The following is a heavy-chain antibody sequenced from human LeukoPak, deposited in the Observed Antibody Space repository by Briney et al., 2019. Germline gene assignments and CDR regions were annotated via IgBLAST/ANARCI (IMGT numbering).Heavy chain of an antibody. CDR3: ASGVIADNH. J-gene: IGHJ5*02. D-gene: IGHD2-21*01. V-gene: IGHV3-30*02. CDR2: IRFDGSIK. Sequence: GGSLRLSCALSVVTFSSSAMQWVRQAPGKGLEWVAFIRFDGSIKDYGDSVKGRFTISRDNSRNTVYLQMNSLRFEDTAVYYCASGVIADNHWGQGTLVTVSS. CDR1: VVTFSSSA.